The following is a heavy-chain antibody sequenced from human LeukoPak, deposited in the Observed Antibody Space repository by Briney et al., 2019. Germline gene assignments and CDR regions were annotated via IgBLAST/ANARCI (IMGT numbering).Heavy chain of an antibody. CDR1: GGTFSSYA. J-gene: IGHJ4*02. Sequence: ASVKVSCKASGGTFSSYAISWVRQAPGQGLEWMGIINPSGGSTSYAQKFQGRVTMTRDMSTSTVYMELSSLRSEDTAVYYCARGDYDSSGYYFDYWGQGTLVTVSS. CDR3: ARGDYDSSGYYFDY. D-gene: IGHD3-22*01. CDR2: INPSGGST. V-gene: IGHV1-46*01.